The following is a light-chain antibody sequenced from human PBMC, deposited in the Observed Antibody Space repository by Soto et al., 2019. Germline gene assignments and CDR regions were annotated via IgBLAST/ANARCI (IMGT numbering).Light chain of an antibody. Sequence: DIQMTQSPSTLSGSVGDRVTITCRASQTISSWLAWYQQKPGKATKLLIYKASTLKSGVPSRFSGSGSGTEFTLTISSLQPDDFATYYCQHYNSYSEAFCKVTKVELK. J-gene: IGKJ1*01. V-gene: IGKV1-5*03. CDR1: QTISSW. CDR2: KAS. CDR3: QHYNSYSEA.